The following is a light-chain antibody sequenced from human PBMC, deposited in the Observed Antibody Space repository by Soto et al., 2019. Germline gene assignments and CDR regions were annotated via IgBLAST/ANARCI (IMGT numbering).Light chain of an antibody. CDR2: GAS. J-gene: IGKJ1*01. CDR1: QSVSSN. V-gene: IGKV3-15*01. CDR3: QQYNNWPPDRT. Sequence: EIVMTQSPATLSVSPGERATLSSRASQSVSSNLAWYQQKPGQAPRLLIYGASTRATGIPARFSGSGSGTAFTLTISSLQSEDFAIYFCQQYNNWPPDRTFGQGTKVEI.